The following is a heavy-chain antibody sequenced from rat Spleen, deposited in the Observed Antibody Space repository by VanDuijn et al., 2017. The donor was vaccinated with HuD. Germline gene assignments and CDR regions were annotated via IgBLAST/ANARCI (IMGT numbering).Heavy chain of an antibody. D-gene: IGHD1-1*01. J-gene: IGHJ2*01. V-gene: IGHV5-19*01. CDR1: GLTFNNYG. Sequence: EVQLVETGGGLVQPGRSLKLSCAASGLTFNNYGSHWIRQALTEGLEWVAAISPSGGSTFYRYSVKGRFTISRDIAKNTAYLQMDSLSSEDSATYYCATTSIYYSGDPYCFEYWGQGVMVTVSS. CDR3: ATTSIYYSGDPYCFEY. CDR2: ISPSGGST.